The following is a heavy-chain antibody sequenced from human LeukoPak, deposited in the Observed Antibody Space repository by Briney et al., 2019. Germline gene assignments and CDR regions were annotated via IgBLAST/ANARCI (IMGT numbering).Heavy chain of an antibody. CDR2: ISYDGSKK. V-gene: IGHV3-30*04. D-gene: IGHD3-10*01. Sequence: GGSLRHSCAASGFTFSSYSVHWVRQAPGKGLEWVAVISYDGSKKYYADSVKGRFTISRDNSKNTLYLQMNGLRVEDTAVYYCARDFGYDSGTYFVYWGQGTLVTVSS. J-gene: IGHJ4*02. CDR3: ARDFGYDSGTYFVY. CDR1: GFTFSSYS.